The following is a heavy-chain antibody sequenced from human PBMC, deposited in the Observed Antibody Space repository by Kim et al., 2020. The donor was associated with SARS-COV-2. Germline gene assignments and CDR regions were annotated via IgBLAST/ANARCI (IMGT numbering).Heavy chain of an antibody. Sequence: SETLSLTCTVSGGSISSYYWSWIRQPPGKGLEWIGYIYYSGSTNYNPSLKSRVTISVDTSKNQFSLKLSSVTAADTAVYYCARDSRYYDFWSGYYTGIGGDYYGMDVWGQGTTVTVSS. D-gene: IGHD3-3*01. CDR1: GGSISSYY. J-gene: IGHJ6*02. CDR2: IYYSGST. V-gene: IGHV4-59*13. CDR3: ARDSRYYDFWSGYYTGIGGDYYGMDV.